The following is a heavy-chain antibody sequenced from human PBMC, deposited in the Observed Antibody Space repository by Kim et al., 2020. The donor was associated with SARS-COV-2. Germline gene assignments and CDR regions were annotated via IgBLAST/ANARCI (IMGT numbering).Heavy chain of an antibody. V-gene: IGHV4-39*01. CDR3: RTNSGWYPIDY. CDR2: IYYSGST. J-gene: IGHJ4*02. D-gene: IGHD6-19*01. CDR1: GGSISSSSYY. Sequence: SETLSLTCTVSGGSISSSSYYWGWIRQPPGKGLEWIRSIYYSGSTYYNPSLKSRVTISVDTSKNQFSLKLSSVTAADTAVYYCRTNSGWYPIDYWGQGTLVTVSS.